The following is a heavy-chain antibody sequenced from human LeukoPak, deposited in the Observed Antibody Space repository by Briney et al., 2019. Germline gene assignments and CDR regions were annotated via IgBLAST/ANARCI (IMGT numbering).Heavy chain of an antibody. J-gene: IGHJ6*03. CDR1: GFTFSSYG. Sequence: GRSLRLSCAASGFTFSSYGMHWVRQAPGKGLEWVSFISTSSSYIHNADSVKGRFTISRDNAENSLYLQMNSLRAEDTAVYYCARAAIAAARIYYYMDVWGKGTTVTVSS. D-gene: IGHD6-13*01. CDR3: ARAAIAAARIYYYMDV. V-gene: IGHV3-21*01. CDR2: ISTSSSYI.